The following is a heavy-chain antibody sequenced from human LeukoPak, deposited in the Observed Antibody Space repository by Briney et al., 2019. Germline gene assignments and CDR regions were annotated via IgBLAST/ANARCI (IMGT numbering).Heavy chain of an antibody. CDR3: TTDLDWLKEDY. J-gene: IGHJ4*02. D-gene: IGHD3/OR15-3a*01. V-gene: IGHV3-15*01. CDR2: IKSKTDGGTT. Sequence: GGSLRLSCAASGFTFSNAWMSWVRQAPGKGLEWGGRIKSKTDGGTTDYAAPVKGKFTISRDDSKNTLYLQMNSLKTEDTAVYYCTTDLDWLKEDYWGQGTLVTVSS. CDR1: GFTFSNAW.